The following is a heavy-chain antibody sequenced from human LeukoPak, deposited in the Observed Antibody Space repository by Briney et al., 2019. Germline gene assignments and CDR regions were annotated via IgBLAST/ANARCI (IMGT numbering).Heavy chain of an antibody. V-gene: IGHV3-66*01. D-gene: IGHD6-19*01. CDR1: GFTVTSNY. J-gene: IGHJ4*02. Sequence: GGSLRLSRAASGFTVTSNYMSWVRQAPGKGLEWVSVVHSGGTTYYADSVKGRFSISRDSSQNILYLQMNSLRAEDTAVYFCARDYVGGWPFDYWGQGTLVTVSS. CDR3: ARDYVGGWPFDY. CDR2: VHSGGTT.